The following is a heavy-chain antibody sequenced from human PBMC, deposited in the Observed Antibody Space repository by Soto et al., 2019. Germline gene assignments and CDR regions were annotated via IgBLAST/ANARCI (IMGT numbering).Heavy chain of an antibody. CDR2: INPSSGTT. CDR1: GYTFTAYY. V-gene: IGHV1-2*02. J-gene: IGHJ4*02. D-gene: IGHD6-13*01. CDR3: ARGRIAAAAYYFDY. Sequence: ASVKVSCKASGYTFTAYYMHWVRQAPGQGLEWMGWINPSSGTTNYAQKFQGRVTMTRDTSISTAYVELSSLRPDDTAIYYCARGRIAAAAYYFDYWGQGTLVTVSS.